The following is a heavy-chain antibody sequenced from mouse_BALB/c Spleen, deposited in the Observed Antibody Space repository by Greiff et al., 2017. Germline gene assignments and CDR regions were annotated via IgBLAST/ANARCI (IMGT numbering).Heavy chain of an antibody. J-gene: IGHJ4*01. Sequence: EVKLMESGPSLVKPSQTLSLTCSVTGDSITSGYWNWIRKFPGNKLEYMGYISYSGSTYYNPSLKSRISITRDTSKNQYYLQLNSVTTEDTATYYCARYITGTYAMDYWGQGTSVTVSS. CDR2: ISYSGST. D-gene: IGHD4-1*01. CDR3: ARYITGTYAMDY. V-gene: IGHV3-8*02. CDR1: GDSITSGY.